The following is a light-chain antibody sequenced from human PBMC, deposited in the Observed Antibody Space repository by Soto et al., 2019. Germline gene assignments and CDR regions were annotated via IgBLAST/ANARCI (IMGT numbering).Light chain of an antibody. CDR1: QTISSW. V-gene: IGKV1-5*01. Sequence: DIQMTQSPSTLSASVGDRVTISCRASQTISSWLAWYQQRPGKAPKLLIYDASSLESGVPSRFSRSGSGTEFTLTISSLQPDDFATYYCQQHNSYPWTFGQGTKVDIK. CDR3: QQHNSYPWT. CDR2: DAS. J-gene: IGKJ1*01.